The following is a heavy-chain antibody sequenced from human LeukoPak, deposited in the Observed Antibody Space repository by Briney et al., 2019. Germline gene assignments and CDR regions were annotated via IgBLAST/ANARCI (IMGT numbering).Heavy chain of an antibody. CDR2: LYHSGTT. J-gene: IGHJ2*01. V-gene: IGHV4-38-2*02. Sequence: SETLSLTRTVSGYSIAHGFFWAWIRQPPGGGLEWIGSLYHSGTTYYNTSLKSRISTSVDTSKNQFSLKLRLVTAADTAVYYCARVEVPRDINDWYFDLWGRGTLVTVSS. CDR3: ARVEVPRDINDWYFDL. D-gene: IGHD2-15*01. CDR1: GYSIAHGFF.